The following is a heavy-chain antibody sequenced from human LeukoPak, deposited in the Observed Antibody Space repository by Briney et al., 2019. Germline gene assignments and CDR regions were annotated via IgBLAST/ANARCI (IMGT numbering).Heavy chain of an antibody. V-gene: IGHV3-23*01. CDR2: ISGSGGST. Sequence: GGSLRLSCAASGFTFSSYAMSWVRQAPGKGLEWVSAISGSGGSTYYADSVKGRFTISRDDSKNTLDLQMNSLSAEDTAVYYCARDRGFGSGSYFRDPDALDIWGQGTMVTVSS. D-gene: IGHD3-10*01. CDR1: GFTFSSYA. J-gene: IGHJ3*02. CDR3: ARDRGFGSGSYFRDPDALDI.